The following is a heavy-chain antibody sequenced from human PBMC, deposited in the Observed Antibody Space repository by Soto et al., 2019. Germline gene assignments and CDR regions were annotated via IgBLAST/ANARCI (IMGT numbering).Heavy chain of an antibody. CDR3: ARVGTATTRRWYGMDV. J-gene: IGHJ6*02. D-gene: IGHD4-17*01. CDR1: GGSISSGGYY. Sequence: SETLSLTCTVSGGSISSGGYYWSWIRQHPGKGLEWIGYIYYSGSTYYNPSLKSRVTISVDTSKNQFSLKLSSVTAADTAVYYCARVGTATTRRWYGMDVWGQGTTVTVSS. CDR2: IYYSGST. V-gene: IGHV4-31*03.